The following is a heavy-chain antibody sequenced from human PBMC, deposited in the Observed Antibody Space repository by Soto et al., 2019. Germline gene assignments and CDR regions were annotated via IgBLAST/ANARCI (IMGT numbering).Heavy chain of an antibody. Sequence: LXLSCAASVFNFSSYVMHWVRQAPCKGLEWVAVISYGGSNKYYPDSVKGRFTISRDNSKNTLFLQMNSLRAEDTAVYYCARPLEYSSSPWYGLDVWGQGTTVTVSS. CDR1: VFNFSSYV. D-gene: IGHD6-6*01. CDR3: ARPLEYSSSPWYGLDV. V-gene: IGHV3-30-3*01. CDR2: ISYGGSNK. J-gene: IGHJ6*02.